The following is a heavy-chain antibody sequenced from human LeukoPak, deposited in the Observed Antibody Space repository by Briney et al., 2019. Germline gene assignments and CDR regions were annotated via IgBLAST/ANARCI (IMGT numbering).Heavy chain of an antibody. D-gene: IGHD1-14*01. Sequence: GGSLRLSCAASGFTFSDYAMHWVRQAPGKGLDWAAVISYGGTNEYYTDSVKGRFTISRDNSKNTLDLQVSTLRAEDTAVYFCARNKPIIGFFGMDVWGQGTTVTVSS. V-gene: IGHV3-30*04. CDR1: GFTFSDYA. CDR3: ARNKPIIGFFGMDV. CDR2: ISYGGTNE. J-gene: IGHJ6*02.